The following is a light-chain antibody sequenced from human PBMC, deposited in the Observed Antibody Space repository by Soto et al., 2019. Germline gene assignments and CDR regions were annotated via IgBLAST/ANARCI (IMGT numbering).Light chain of an antibody. J-gene: IGKJ5*01. CDR3: QKYNSALST. CDR1: QGISNY. Sequence: DIPMTQSPSSLSASVGDRVTITCRASQGISNYLAWYQQKPGKVPKLLIYAASTLQSGVPSRFSGSGSGTDFTLTISSLQPEDVATYYCQKYNSALSTFGQGTRLEIK. CDR2: AAS. V-gene: IGKV1-27*01.